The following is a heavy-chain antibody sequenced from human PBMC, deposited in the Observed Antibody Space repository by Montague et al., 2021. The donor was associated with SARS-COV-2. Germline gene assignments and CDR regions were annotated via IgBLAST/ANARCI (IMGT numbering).Heavy chain of an antibody. D-gene: IGHD1-26*01. CDR1: GFIFSRYG. Sequence: SLSLSCAASGFIFSRYGMPWVRQAPGKGLEWVAHIWYDGSNDDYVDSVKGRFTISRDNFKNTLSLQMNSLRAEDTAIYYCARGSVGGYYFDYWGQGTLVTVSS. V-gene: IGHV3-33*01. J-gene: IGHJ4*02. CDR2: IWYDGSND. CDR3: ARGSVGGYYFDY.